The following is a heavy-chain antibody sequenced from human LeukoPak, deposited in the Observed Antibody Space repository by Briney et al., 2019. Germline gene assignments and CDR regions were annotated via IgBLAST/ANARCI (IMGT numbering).Heavy chain of an antibody. Sequence: GASVKVSCKASGYTFIGYYMHWVRQAPGQGLEWMGWINPNSGVTNYAQKFQGRVTMTRDTSISTAYMDLSRLRSDDTAVYYCARDPLGYCSRTSCADAFDIWGQGTMVTASS. CDR2: INPNSGVT. V-gene: IGHV1-2*02. J-gene: IGHJ3*02. D-gene: IGHD2-2*01. CDR1: GYTFIGYY. CDR3: ARDPLGYCSRTSCADAFDI.